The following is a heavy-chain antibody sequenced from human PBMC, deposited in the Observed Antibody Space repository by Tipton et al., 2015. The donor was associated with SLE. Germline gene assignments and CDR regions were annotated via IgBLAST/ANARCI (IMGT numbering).Heavy chain of an antibody. J-gene: IGHJ6*02. D-gene: IGHD1-26*01. V-gene: IGHV3-74*01. Sequence: GSLRLSCAASGFTFSSYWMHWVRQAPGKGLVWVSRINSDGSSTSYADSVKGRFTISRDNSKNTLYLQMNSLRAEDTAVYYCAKDRGVGATYGMDVWGQGTTVTVSS. CDR1: GFTFSSYW. CDR2: INSDGSST. CDR3: AKDRGVGATYGMDV.